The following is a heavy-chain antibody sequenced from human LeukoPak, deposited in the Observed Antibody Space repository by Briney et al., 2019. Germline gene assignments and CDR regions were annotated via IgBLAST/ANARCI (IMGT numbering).Heavy chain of an antibody. CDR2: INFSSRTT. V-gene: IGHV3-48*01. CDR3: AREAITIFGVVRTQTTYGPHRFDP. J-gene: IGHJ5*02. CDR1: GFTFSSYS. D-gene: IGHD3-3*01. Sequence: GGSLRLSCAASGFTFSSYSMNWVRQAPGKGLEWVSYINFSSRTTYYADSVKGRFTISRDNAKNSLYLQMNSLRAEDTAVYYCAREAITIFGVVRTQTTYGPHRFDPWGQGTLVTVSS.